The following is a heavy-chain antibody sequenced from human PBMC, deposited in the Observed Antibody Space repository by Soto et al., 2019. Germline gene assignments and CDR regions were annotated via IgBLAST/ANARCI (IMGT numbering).Heavy chain of an antibody. CDR1: GYTFTSYG. J-gene: IGHJ4*02. D-gene: IGHD2-15*01. Sequence: QVQLVQSGAEVKKPGASVKVSCKASGYTFTSYGISWVRQAPGQGLEWMGWISAYNANTNYAQKLRGRGTMTADTSTSTASMALRSLRSDDTAVYYCARDRYCSGGSCYHFDYWGQGTLVTVSS. V-gene: IGHV1-18*01. CDR3: ARDRYCSGGSCYHFDY. CDR2: ISAYNANT.